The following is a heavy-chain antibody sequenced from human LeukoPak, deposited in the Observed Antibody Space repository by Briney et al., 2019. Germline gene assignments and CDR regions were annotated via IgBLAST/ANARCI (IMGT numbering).Heavy chain of an antibody. V-gene: IGHV4-4*07. CDR2: IYTSGST. Sequence: SETLSLTCTVSGGSISSYYWSWIRQPAGKGLEWIGRIYTSGSTNYNPSLKSRVTMSVDTSKNQFSLKLSSVTAADTAVYYCARDAPYYDILTGYSPFDPWGQGTLVTASS. CDR3: ARDAPYYDILTGYSPFDP. J-gene: IGHJ5*02. CDR1: GGSISSYY. D-gene: IGHD3-9*01.